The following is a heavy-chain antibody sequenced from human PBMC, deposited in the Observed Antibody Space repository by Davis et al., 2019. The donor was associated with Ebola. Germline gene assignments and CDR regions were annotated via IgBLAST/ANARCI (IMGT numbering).Heavy chain of an antibody. CDR2: IVPMFGTA. CDR3: ALSLAAPLNF. V-gene: IGHV1-69*13. J-gene: IGHJ4*02. D-gene: IGHD6-6*01. CDR1: GGTFSNYA. Sequence: AASVKVSCKASGGTFSNYAITWLRQAPGQGLEWMGGIVPMFGTADYARKFQGTVTITADESTSTAYMELSSLRSDDTAVYHCALSLAAPLNFWGQGTLVTVSS.